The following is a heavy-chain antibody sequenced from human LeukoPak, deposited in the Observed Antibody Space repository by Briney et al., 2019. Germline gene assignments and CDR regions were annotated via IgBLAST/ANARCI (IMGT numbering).Heavy chain of an antibody. CDR2: IYPGDSDT. CDR3: ARLLGPYCSSTSCYEYFDY. Sequence: GESLKISCQGSGYSFTSYWIGWVRQMPGKGLEWMGIIYPGDSDTRYSPSFQGQVTTSADKSISTAYLQWSSLKASDTAMYYCARLLGPYCSSTSCYEYFDYWGQGTLVTVSS. CDR1: GYSFTSYW. D-gene: IGHD2-2*01. J-gene: IGHJ4*02. V-gene: IGHV5-51*01.